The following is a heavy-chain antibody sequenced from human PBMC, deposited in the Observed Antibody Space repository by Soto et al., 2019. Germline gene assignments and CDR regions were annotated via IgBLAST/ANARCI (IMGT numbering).Heavy chain of an antibody. CDR1: GGTFSSYA. D-gene: IGHD2-2*01. CDR3: ARPAATQTYYYYYGMDV. J-gene: IGHJ6*02. CDR2: IIPIFGTA. Sequence: GASVKVSCKASGGTFSSYAISWVRQAPGQGLEWMGGIIPIFGTANYAQKFQGRVTITADESTSTAYMELSSLRSEDTAVYYCARPAATQTYYYYYGMDVWGQGTTVTVSS. V-gene: IGHV1-69*13.